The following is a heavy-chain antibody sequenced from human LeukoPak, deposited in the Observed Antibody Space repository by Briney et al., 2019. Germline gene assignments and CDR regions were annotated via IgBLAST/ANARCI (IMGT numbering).Heavy chain of an antibody. J-gene: IGHJ1*01. CDR2: FDPEDGET. D-gene: IGHD4-4*01. CDR1: GYTLTELS. CDR3: AKGPNDYTQQRAPAEYFQH. V-gene: IGHV1-24*01. Sequence: ASVKVSCKVSGYTLTELSMHWVRQAPGKGLEWMGGFDPEDGETIYAQKFQGRVTMTEDTSTDTAYMELSSLRAEDTAVYYCAKGPNDYTQQRAPAEYFQHWGQGTLVTVSS.